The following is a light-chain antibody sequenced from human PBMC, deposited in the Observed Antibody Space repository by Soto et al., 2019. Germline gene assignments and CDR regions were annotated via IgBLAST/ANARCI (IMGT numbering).Light chain of an antibody. Sequence: QSALTQPASVSGSPGQSITISCTGTSSDVGAYNYVSWYQQHPGKAPKLLIYGVTNRPSGVSNRFSGSKSGNTASLTISGLQAEEEADYYCNSYTTRSTYVFGTGTKXTV. CDR1: SSDVGAYNY. V-gene: IGLV2-14*01. CDR2: GVT. CDR3: NSYTTRSTYV. J-gene: IGLJ1*01.